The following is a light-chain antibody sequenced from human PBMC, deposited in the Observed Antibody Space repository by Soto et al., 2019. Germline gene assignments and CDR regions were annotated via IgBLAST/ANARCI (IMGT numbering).Light chain of an antibody. Sequence: DIVMTQSPDSLAVSLGERATINCKSSQSVLYSSNNKNYLAWYQQKPGQPPKLLIYWASTRESGVPDRFSGSGSGTDVPLTISSLQAEDVAVYYCQQYYSTRTFGQGTKVEI. V-gene: IGKV4-1*01. J-gene: IGKJ1*01. CDR1: QSVLYSSNNKNY. CDR3: QQYYSTRT. CDR2: WAS.